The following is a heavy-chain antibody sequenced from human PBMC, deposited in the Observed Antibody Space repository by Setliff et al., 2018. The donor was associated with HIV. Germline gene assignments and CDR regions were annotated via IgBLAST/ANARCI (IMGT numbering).Heavy chain of an antibody. CDR1: GYSFTSYW. CDR2: IYPGDSDT. CDR3: ARRGYCSSTSCPDAFDI. D-gene: IGHD2-2*01. V-gene: IGHV5-51*01. J-gene: IGHJ3*02. Sequence: GESLTISCKGSGYSFTSYWIGWVRQMPGKGLEWIGIIYPGDSDTRYSPSFQGQVTISADKSISTAYLQWSSLKASDTAMYYCARRGYCSSTSCPDAFDIWGQGTMVTV.